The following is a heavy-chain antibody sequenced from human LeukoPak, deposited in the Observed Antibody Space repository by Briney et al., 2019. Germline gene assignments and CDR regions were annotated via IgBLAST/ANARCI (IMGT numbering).Heavy chain of an antibody. Sequence: PGGSLRLSCAASRFTFSNYAMTWVRQAPGKGLEWVSSISSTGGSTYYADSVKGRFTISRDNSKNTLSLQMNSLRAEDTAVYYCPTDRRFLEWFDAFDLWSQGTKVTVSS. CDR2: ISSTGGST. V-gene: IGHV3-23*01. CDR1: RFTFSNYA. J-gene: IGHJ3*01. D-gene: IGHD3-3*01. CDR3: PTDRRFLEWFDAFDL.